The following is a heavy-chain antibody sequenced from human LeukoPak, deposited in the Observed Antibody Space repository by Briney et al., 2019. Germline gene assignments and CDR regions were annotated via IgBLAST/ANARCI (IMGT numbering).Heavy chain of an antibody. CDR2: IIPIFGTA. V-gene: IGHV1-69*05. CDR1: GGTFSSYA. Sequence: GASVKVSCKASGGTFSSYAISWVRQAPGQGLEWMGRIIPIFGTANYAQKFQGRVTITTDESTSTAYMELRSLRSEDTAVYYCASSGIAETNLKYWGQGTLVTVSS. D-gene: IGHD6-13*01. CDR3: ASSGIAETNLKY. J-gene: IGHJ4*02.